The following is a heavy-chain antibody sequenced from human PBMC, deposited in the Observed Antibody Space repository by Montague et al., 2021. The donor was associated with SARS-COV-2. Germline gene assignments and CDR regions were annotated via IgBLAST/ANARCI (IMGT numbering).Heavy chain of an antibody. Sequence: TLSLTCTVSGGSISTDDWYWSCSRPPAGRPLEGIGRHYTRSSNYQNPPIKRRVTIAVDTSKNQFSLKPSCVTAAATAVYFCATAAGATGTGYFGNWGQGTLVTVSS. D-gene: IGHD1-1*01. V-gene: IGHV4-61*02. CDR1: GGSISTDD. J-gene: IGHJ4*02. CDR3: ATAAGATGTGYFGN. CDR2: HYTRSSN.